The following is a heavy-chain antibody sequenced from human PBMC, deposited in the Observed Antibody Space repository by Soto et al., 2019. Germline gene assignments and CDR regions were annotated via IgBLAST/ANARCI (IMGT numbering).Heavy chain of an antibody. V-gene: IGHV4-31*03. CDR3: ARGYCSGGSCYGDGYYYYMDV. Sequence: QVQLQESGPGLVKPSQTLSLTCTVSGGSISSGGYYWSWIRQHPGKGLEWIGYIYYSGSTYYNPFLKSRVTMSVDTSKNQFSLKLSSVTAADTAVYYCARGYCSGGSCYGDGYYYYMDVWGKGTTVTVSS. CDR1: GGSISSGGYY. CDR2: IYYSGST. D-gene: IGHD2-15*01. J-gene: IGHJ6*03.